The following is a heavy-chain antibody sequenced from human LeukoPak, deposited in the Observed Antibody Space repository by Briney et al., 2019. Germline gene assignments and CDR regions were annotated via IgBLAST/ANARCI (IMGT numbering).Heavy chain of an antibody. D-gene: IGHD3-10*01. Sequence: GGSLRLSCTASGFTFSDYAMSWFRQAPGKGLEWVGFIRSKAYGGTTEYAASVKGRFTISRDDSKSIAYLQMNSLKTEDTAVYYCTRAGGDVLLWFGEKSKARDFDYWGQGTLVTVSS. V-gene: IGHV3-49*03. CDR3: TRAGGDVLLWFGEKSKARDFDY. J-gene: IGHJ4*02. CDR2: IRSKAYGGTT. CDR1: GFTFSDYA.